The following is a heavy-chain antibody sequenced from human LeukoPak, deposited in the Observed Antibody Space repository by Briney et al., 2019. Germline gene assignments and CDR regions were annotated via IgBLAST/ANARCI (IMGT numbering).Heavy chain of an antibody. V-gene: IGHV3-9*01. CDR3: AKDRPIYCSSTSCYVGGFDY. D-gene: IGHD2-2*01. Sequence: SLRLSCAASGFTFDDYAMHWVRQAPGKGLEWVSGISWNSGSIGYADSVKGRFTISRDNAKNSLYLQMNSLRAEDTALYYCAKDRPIYCSSTSCYVGGFDYWGQGTLVTVSS. CDR1: GFTFDDYA. CDR2: ISWNSGSI. J-gene: IGHJ4*02.